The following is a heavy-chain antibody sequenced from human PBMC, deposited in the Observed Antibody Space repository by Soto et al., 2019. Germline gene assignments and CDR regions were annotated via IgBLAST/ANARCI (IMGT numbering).Heavy chain of an antibody. D-gene: IGHD1-26*01. Sequence: SETLSLTCTVSGGSISSYYWSWIRQPPGKGLEWIGYIYYSGSTNYNPSLKSRVTISVDTSKNQFSLKLSSVTAADTAVYYCARAQRRYREAIDYWGQGTLVTVS. J-gene: IGHJ4*02. V-gene: IGHV4-59*01. CDR2: IYYSGST. CDR3: ARAQRRYREAIDY. CDR1: GGSISSYY.